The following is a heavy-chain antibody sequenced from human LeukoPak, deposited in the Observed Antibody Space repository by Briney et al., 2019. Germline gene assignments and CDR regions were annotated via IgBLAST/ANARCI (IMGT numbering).Heavy chain of an antibody. CDR3: ASLIQLVDY. Sequence: GGSLRLSCAASGFTFSRYNMNWVRQAPGEGLEWVSYISSISSTIYYADSVKGRFTISRDNDKNSLYLQMNSLKAEDTAVYYCASLIQLVDYWGQGTMVTVSS. D-gene: IGHD5-18*01. V-gene: IGHV3-48*01. CDR2: ISSISSTI. CDR1: GFTFSRYN. J-gene: IGHJ4*02.